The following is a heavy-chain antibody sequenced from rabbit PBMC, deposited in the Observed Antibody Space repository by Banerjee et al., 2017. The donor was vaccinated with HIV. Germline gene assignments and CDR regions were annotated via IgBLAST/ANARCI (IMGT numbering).Heavy chain of an antibody. CDR2: IDAGRGHRT. CDR3: ASHGYFNL. V-gene: IGHV1S45*01. CDR1: GFSFSSSYW. J-gene: IGHJ4*01. Sequence: QEQLEESGGDLVKPEGSLTLTCTASGFSFSSSYWLCWVRQAPGKGLEWIACIDAGRGHRTDYASWAKGRFTISKTSSTTVTLRMTSLTAADTATYFCASHGYFNLWGQGTLVTVS.